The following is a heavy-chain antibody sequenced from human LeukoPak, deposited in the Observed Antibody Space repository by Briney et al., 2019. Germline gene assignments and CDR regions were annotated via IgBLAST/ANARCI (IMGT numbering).Heavy chain of an antibody. V-gene: IGHV4-30-2*01. CDR1: GGSISSGGYY. CDR3: ARGEWELLSISWNY. CDR2: IYHSGST. D-gene: IGHD1-26*01. Sequence: SQTLSLTCTVSGGSISSGGYYWSWIRQPPGKGLEWIGYIYHSGSTYYNPSLKSRVTISVDRSKNQFSLKLSSVTAADTAVYYCARGEWELLSISWNYWGQGTLVTVSS. J-gene: IGHJ4*02.